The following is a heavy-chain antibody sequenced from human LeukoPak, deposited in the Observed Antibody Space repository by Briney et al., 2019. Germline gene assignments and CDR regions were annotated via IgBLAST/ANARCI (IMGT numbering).Heavy chain of an antibody. CDR1: GFTFSSYW. CDR3: AKPPQSCVGGACYSGLDS. CDR2: ISGRGGTT. J-gene: IGHJ4*02. Sequence: GGSLRLSCAASGFTFSSYWMSWVCQAPGRGLEWVSGISGRGGTTYYADSVKGRFTFSRDNSKNTLYLQMNSLRVEDTAVYYCAKPPQSCVGGACYSGLDSWGLGTLVTVSS. V-gene: IGHV3-23*01. D-gene: IGHD2-15*01.